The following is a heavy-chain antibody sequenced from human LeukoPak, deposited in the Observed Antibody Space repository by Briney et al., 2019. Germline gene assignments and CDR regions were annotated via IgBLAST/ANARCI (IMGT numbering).Heavy chain of an antibody. CDR2: IYTSGST. CDR3: ARDYGDYVGPFYYYYYMDV. V-gene: IGHV4-61*02. Sequence: SETLSLTCTVSGGSISSGSYYWSWIRQPAGKGLEWIGRIYTSGSTNYNPSLKSRVTISVDTSKNQFSLKLSSVTAADTAVYYCARDYGDYVGPFYYYYYMDVWGKGTTVTISS. CDR1: GGSISSGSYY. D-gene: IGHD4-17*01. J-gene: IGHJ6*03.